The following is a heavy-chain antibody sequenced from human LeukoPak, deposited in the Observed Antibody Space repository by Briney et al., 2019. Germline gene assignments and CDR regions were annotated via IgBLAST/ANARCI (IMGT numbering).Heavy chain of an antibody. J-gene: IGHJ4*02. Sequence: GASVEVSCKASGYTFTHYVIHWVRQAPGQRPEWMGWINAGNGDTKYSHHFQGRVTITRDTSASTAYMEMSSLTSEDTALYYCARDDCGDTCYPGGYWGQGTLVTVSS. V-gene: IGHV1-3*01. CDR1: GYTFTHYV. D-gene: IGHD2-21*01. CDR2: INAGNGDT. CDR3: ARDDCGDTCYPGGY.